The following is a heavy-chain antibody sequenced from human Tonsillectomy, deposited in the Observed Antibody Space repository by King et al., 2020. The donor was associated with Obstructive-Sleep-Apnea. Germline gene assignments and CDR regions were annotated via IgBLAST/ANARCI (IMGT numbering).Heavy chain of an antibody. Sequence: VQLVESGGGVVQPGRSLRLSCAVSGFSFSSYAMHWVRQAPGKGLEWVAVISYDGSNKHYAASVKGRFTISMDNSKNTLYLQMNSLRAEDTAVYYCARRRVRGATYYYGMDVWGQGTTVTVSS. CDR2: ISYDGSNK. V-gene: IGHV3-30-3*01. J-gene: IGHJ6*02. CDR3: ARRRVRGATYYYGMDV. CDR1: GFSFSSYA. D-gene: IGHD3-10*01.